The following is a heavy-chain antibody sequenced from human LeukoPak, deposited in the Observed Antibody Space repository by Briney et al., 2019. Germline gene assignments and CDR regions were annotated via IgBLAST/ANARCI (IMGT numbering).Heavy chain of an antibody. CDR2: IYYSGGT. D-gene: IGHD3-22*01. V-gene: IGHV4-59*01. Sequence: SETLSLTCTVSGGSISSCYWSWIRQPPGKGLEWIGYIYYSGGTNYNPSLKSRVTISVDTSKNQFSLKLSSVTAADTAVYYCARDRPGRRTYYYDSSGADAFDIWGQGTMVTVSS. CDR3: ARDRPGRRTYYYDSSGADAFDI. CDR1: GGSISSCY. J-gene: IGHJ3*02.